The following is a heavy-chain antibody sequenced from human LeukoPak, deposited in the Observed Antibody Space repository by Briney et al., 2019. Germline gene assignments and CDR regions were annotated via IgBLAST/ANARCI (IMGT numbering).Heavy chain of an antibody. J-gene: IGHJ4*02. D-gene: IGHD3/OR15-3a*01. CDR2: IYTSGST. CDR3: ARGRWTGGINGRNYFDY. Sequence: PSETLSLTCTVSGGSISSGSYYWSWIRQPAGKGLEWIGRIYTSGSTNYNPSLKSRVTISVDTSKNQFSLKLSSVTAADTAVYYCARGRWTGGINGRNYFDYWGQGTLVTVSS. V-gene: IGHV4-61*02. CDR1: GGSISSGSYY.